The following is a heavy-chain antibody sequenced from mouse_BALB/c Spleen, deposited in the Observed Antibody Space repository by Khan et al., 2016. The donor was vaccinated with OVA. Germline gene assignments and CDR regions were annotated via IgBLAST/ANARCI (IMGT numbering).Heavy chain of an antibody. CDR3: ARRNYFGYTFAY. Sequence: QVQLQHPGAELARPGASVKLSCKASGYTFTDYSINWMKQRTGQGLEWIGEISPGSGDIYYNEKFKGKATMPADKSTSTAYMQLSSLTSEASAVYFCARRNYFGYTFAYWGQGTLVTVSA. CDR2: ISPGSGDI. V-gene: IGHV1-77*01. CDR1: GYTFTDYS. J-gene: IGHJ3*01. D-gene: IGHD1-2*01.